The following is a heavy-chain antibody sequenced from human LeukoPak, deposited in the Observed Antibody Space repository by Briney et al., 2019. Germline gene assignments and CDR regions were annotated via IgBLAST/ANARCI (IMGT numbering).Heavy chain of an antibody. CDR2: INHSGST. Sequence: SETLSLTCAVYGGSFSGYYWSWIRQPPGKGLEWIGEINHSGSTNYNPSLKSRVTISVDTSKNQFSLKLSSVTAADTAVYYCARRRSSWYENWFDPWGQGTLVTVSS. D-gene: IGHD6-13*01. J-gene: IGHJ5*02. V-gene: IGHV4-34*01. CDR3: ARRRSSWYENWFDP. CDR1: GGSFSGYY.